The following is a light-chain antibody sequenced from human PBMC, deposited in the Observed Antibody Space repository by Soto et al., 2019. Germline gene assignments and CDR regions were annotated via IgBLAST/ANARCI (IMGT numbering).Light chain of an antibody. CDR3: QQYKDYTWT. CDR2: DAS. CDR1: QSISGW. Sequence: DIQMTQSPSTLSASVGDRVTITCRASQSISGWLAWYQQKPGKAPQLLIYDASRLESGVPSRFSGSGSGTEFTLTISSLQPDDFTTFYCQQYKDYTWTFGQGTKVDIK. V-gene: IGKV1-5*01. J-gene: IGKJ1*01.